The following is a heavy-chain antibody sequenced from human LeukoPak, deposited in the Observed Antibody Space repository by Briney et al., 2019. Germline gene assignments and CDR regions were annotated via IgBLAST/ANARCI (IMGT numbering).Heavy chain of an antibody. J-gene: IGHJ5*02. CDR2: ISYDGSNK. CDR3: AKGHYASGRPNWFDP. V-gene: IGHV3-30*18. CDR1: GFTFSSYG. Sequence: GGSLRLSCAASGFTFSSYGMHWVRQAPGKGLEWVAVISYDGSNKYYADSVKGRFTISRDNSKNTLYLQMNSLRAEDTAVYYCAKGHYASGRPNWFDPWGQGTLVTVSS. D-gene: IGHD3-10*01.